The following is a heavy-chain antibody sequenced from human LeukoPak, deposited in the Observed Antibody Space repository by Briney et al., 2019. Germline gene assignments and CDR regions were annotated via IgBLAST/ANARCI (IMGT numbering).Heavy chain of an antibody. CDR3: ASGGGSVAAWR. D-gene: IGHD2-15*01. CDR2: IYSGGST. V-gene: IGHV3-66*01. J-gene: IGHJ4*02. CDR1: EFSVGSNY. Sequence: GGSLRLSCAASEFSVGSNYMTWVRQAPGKGLEWVSLIYSGGSTYYADSVKGRFTISRDNSKNTLYLQMNSLRAEDTAVYYCASGGGSVAAWRWGQGTLVTVSS.